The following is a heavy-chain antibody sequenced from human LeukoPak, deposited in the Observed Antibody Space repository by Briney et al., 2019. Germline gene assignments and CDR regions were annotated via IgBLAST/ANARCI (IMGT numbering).Heavy chain of an antibody. J-gene: IGHJ4*02. CDR1: GFTVSSNY. CDR2: IYSGGST. CDR3: AKSRIFAARFAEYYFDY. Sequence: GGSLRLSCAASGFTVSSNYMGWVRQAPGKGLEWVSVIYSGGSTYYADSVKGRFTISRDNSKNTLYLQMNSLRAEDTAVYYCAKSRIFAARFAEYYFDYWGQGTLVTVSS. D-gene: IGHD2/OR15-2a*01. V-gene: IGHV3-53*05.